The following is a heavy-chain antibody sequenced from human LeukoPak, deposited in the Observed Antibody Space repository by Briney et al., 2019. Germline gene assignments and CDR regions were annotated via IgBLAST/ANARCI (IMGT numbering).Heavy chain of an antibody. V-gene: IGHV1-69*13. Sequence: SVKVSCKASVGTFSSYAISWVRQAPGQGLEWMGGIIPIFGTANYAQKFQGRVTITADESTSTAHMELSSLRSEDTAVYYCARLAVAGTVAHNYYYGMDVWGQGTTVTVSS. CDR1: VGTFSSYA. CDR3: ARLAVAGTVAHNYYYGMDV. J-gene: IGHJ6*02. CDR2: IIPIFGTA. D-gene: IGHD6-19*01.